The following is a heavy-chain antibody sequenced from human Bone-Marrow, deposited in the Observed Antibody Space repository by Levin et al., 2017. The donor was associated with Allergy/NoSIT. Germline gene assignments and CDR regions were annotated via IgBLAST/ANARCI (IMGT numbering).Heavy chain of an antibody. CDR1: GFTFDDYA. CDR3: ARGIIGDVRVAHKEAFDI. D-gene: IGHD2/OR15-2a*01. Sequence: GGSLRLSCVGSGFTFDDYAMHWVRQAPGKGLEWVSGISWNSGSIGYADSVKGRFTISRDNAKNSLYLQMNSLRPEDTAVYYCARGIIGDVRVAHKEAFDIWGQGTMVTVSS. J-gene: IGHJ3*02. CDR2: ISWNSGSI. V-gene: IGHV3-9*01.